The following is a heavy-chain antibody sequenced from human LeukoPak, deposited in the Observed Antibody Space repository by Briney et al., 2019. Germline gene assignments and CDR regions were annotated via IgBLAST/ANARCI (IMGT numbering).Heavy chain of an antibody. CDR3: ARRTTVTPNWFDP. J-gene: IGHJ5*02. CDR2: IYYSGST. CDR1: GGSISSYY. Sequence: TSETLSLTCTVSGGSISSYYWSWIRQPPGKRLKWIGHIYYSGSTNYNPSLKSRVTISVDTSKNQFSLRVNSVTAADTAVYYCARRTTVTPNWFDPWGQGTLVTVSS. V-gene: IGHV4-59*08. D-gene: IGHD4-17*01.